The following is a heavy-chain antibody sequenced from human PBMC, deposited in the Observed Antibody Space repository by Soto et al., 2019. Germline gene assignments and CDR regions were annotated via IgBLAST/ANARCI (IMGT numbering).Heavy chain of an antibody. CDR3: ARLGTKAMDV. Sequence: QVPLVQSGAEVRKPGSSVRVSCKASGGTFDAYTITWVRQAPGQGLEWMGGIIPLFGTANYAQKFQGRVTITADESTTTAHMELSSLRSEDTAVYFCARLGTKAMDVWGQGTTVTISS. V-gene: IGHV1-69*01. D-gene: IGHD2-2*01. J-gene: IGHJ6*02. CDR1: GGTFDAYT. CDR2: IIPLFGTA.